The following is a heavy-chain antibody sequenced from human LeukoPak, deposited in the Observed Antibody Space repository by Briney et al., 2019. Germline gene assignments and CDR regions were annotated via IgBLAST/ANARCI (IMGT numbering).Heavy chain of an antibody. CDR3: ARLGCSSTSCFNPPFDY. V-gene: IGHV4-4*08. D-gene: IGHD2-2*01. CDR1: GGSISSYY. J-gene: IGHJ4*02. CDR2: IYTSGST. Sequence: SETLSLTCTVSGGSISSYYWSWIRQPAGKGLEWIGYIYTSGSTNYNPSLKSRVTISVDTSKNQFSLKLSSVTAADTAVYYCARLGCSSTSCFNPPFDYWGQGTLVTVSS.